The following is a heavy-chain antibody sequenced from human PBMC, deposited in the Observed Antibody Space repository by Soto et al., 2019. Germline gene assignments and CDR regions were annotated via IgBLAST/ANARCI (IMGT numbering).Heavy chain of an antibody. CDR3: AKGRAVSVYGVDNLFDY. Sequence: GGSLRLSCKASGFSFSDYAMTWVRQAPGKGLEWVSVISGSGDNTFYAASVKGRFAISRGNSKNVLYLQMNSLSADDAAVYFCAKGRAVSVYGVDNLFDYWGLGTLVTVSS. J-gene: IGHJ4*01. V-gene: IGHV3-23*01. D-gene: IGHD3-3*02. CDR1: GFSFSDYA. CDR2: ISGSGDNT.